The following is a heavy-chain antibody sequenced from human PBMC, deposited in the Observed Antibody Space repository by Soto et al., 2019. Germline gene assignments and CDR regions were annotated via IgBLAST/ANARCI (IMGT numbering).Heavy chain of an antibody. CDR3: AASDSSGYYPTYYYYYGMDV. V-gene: IGHV1-58*01. CDR2: IVVGSGNT. D-gene: IGHD3-22*01. Sequence: SVKVSCKASGFTFTSSAVQLVRQARGQRLEWIGWIVVGSGNTNYAQKFQERVTITRDMSTSTAYMELSSLRSEDTAVYYCAASDSSGYYPTYYYYYGMDVWGQGTTVTVSS. CDR1: GFTFTSSA. J-gene: IGHJ6*02.